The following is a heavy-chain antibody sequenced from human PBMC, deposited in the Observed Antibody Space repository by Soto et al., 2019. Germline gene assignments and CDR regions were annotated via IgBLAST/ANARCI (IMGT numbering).Heavy chain of an antibody. V-gene: IGHV3-7*01. CDR2: IKQDGSEK. Sequence: HPGGSLRLSCAASGFTFSSYWMSWVRQAPGKGLEWVANIKQDGSEKYYVDSVKGRFTISRDNAKNSLYLQMNSLRAEDTAVYYYARDQFRITMIVVVKSAFDIWGQGTMVTVS. D-gene: IGHD3-22*01. CDR3: ARDQFRITMIVVVKSAFDI. CDR1: GFTFSSYW. J-gene: IGHJ3*02.